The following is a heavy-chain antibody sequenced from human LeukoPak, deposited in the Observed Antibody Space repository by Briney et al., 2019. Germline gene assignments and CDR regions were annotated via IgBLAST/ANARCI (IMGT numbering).Heavy chain of an antibody. J-gene: IGHJ4*02. CDR3: ARDGLGSSGFDY. D-gene: IGHD6-6*01. Sequence: SETLSLTCTVSGGSISSGGYYWSWIRQHPGKGLEWIGYIYYSGGTYYNPSLKSRVTISVDTSKNQFSLKLSSVTAADTAVYYCARDGLGSSGFDYWGQGTLVTVSS. V-gene: IGHV4-31*03. CDR2: IYYSGGT. CDR1: GGSISSGGYY.